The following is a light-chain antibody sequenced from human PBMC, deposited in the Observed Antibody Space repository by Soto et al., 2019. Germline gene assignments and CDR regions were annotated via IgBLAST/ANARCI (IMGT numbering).Light chain of an antibody. Sequence: EVVLTQSPVTLSLSPGERATLSCRASQSFRGLLAWYQQKPGQAPGLLIYDAYNRATGIPPRFSGSGSGTDFTLTISSLQPEDFATYYCQQLNSYPRITFGQGTRLEIK. J-gene: IGKJ5*01. V-gene: IGKV3-11*01. CDR3: QQLNSYPRIT. CDR2: DAY. CDR1: QSFRGL.